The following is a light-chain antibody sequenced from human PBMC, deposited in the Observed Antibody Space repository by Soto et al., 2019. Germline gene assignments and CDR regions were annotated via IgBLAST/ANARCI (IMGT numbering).Light chain of an antibody. J-gene: IGLJ2*01. V-gene: IGLV1-40*01. CDR1: SSNIGAAYD. Sequence: QSVLTQPPSVSGAPGQRVTISCTGSSSNIGAAYDVHWYQHLPGTAPKLLIYGNSTRPSGVPDRFSGSKSGTSASLAITGLQAEDEADYYCQSYDSSLSGVVFGGGTKVTVL. CDR3: QSYDSSLSGVV. CDR2: GNS.